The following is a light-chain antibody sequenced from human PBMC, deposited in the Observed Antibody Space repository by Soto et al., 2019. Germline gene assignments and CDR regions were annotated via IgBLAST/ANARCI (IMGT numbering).Light chain of an antibody. CDR2: GTT. Sequence: QSVLTQPPSVSGAPGQRVTITCSGSGSNIGAGYDVHWYQHVPGMPPRLLIFGTTNRPSVVPDRFSGSKSGTSASLAITGVQAEDEADYYCAVWDDSLNGSVAFGGGTQLTVL. J-gene: IGLJ2*01. V-gene: IGLV1-40*01. CDR1: GSNIGAGYD. CDR3: AVWDDSLNGSVA.